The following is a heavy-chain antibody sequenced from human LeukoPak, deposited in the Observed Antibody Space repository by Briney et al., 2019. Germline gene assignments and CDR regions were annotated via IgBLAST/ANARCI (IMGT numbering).Heavy chain of an antibody. J-gene: IGHJ5*02. D-gene: IGHD6-13*01. Sequence: SETLSLTCAVYGGSFSGYYWSWIRQPPGKGLEWIGEINHSGSTNYNPSLKSRVTISVDTSKNQFSLKLSSVTAADTAVYYCARRAAVGKNWFDPWGQGTLVTVSS. CDR2: INHSGST. CDR1: GGSFSGYY. V-gene: IGHV4-34*01. CDR3: ARRAAVGKNWFDP.